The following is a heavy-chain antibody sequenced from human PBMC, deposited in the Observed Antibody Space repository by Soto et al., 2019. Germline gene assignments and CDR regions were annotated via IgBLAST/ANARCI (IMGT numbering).Heavy chain of an antibody. V-gene: IGHV3-30*18. Sequence: QVQLVESGGGVVQPGRSLRLSCAASGFTFSSYGMHWVRQAPGKGLEWVAVISYDGSNKYYADSVKGRFTISRDNSKNTLYRQMNSLRAEDTAVYYGAKAQPRGSSWYDDVDYWGQGTLVTVSS. J-gene: IGHJ4*02. CDR3: AKAQPRGSSWYDDVDY. CDR1: GFTFSSYG. D-gene: IGHD6-13*01. CDR2: ISYDGSNK.